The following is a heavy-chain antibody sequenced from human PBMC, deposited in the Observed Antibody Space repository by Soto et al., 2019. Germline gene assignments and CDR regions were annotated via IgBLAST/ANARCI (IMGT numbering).Heavy chain of an antibody. J-gene: IGHJ5*02. V-gene: IGHV4-31*03. CDR2: IYYSGST. CDR1: GGSISSGGYY. Sequence: TLSLTCTVSGGSISSGGYYWSWIRQHPGKGLEWIGYIYYSGSTYYNPSLKSRVTISVDTSKNQFSLKLSSVTAADTAVYYCATSSKGPDWFDPWGQGTLVTVSS. CDR3: ATSSKGPDWFDP.